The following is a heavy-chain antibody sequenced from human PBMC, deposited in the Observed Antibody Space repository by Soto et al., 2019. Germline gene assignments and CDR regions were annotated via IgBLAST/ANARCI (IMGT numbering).Heavy chain of an antibody. CDR1: GFTFSSYS. CDR3: ARAYCSGGSCYQPIAFDI. Sequence: EVQLVESGGGLVKPGGSLRLSCAASGFTFSSYSMNWVRQAPGKGLEWVSSISSSSSYIYYADSVKGRFTISRDNAKNSLYLQMNSLRAEDTAVYYCARAYCSGGSCYQPIAFDIWGQETMVTVSS. CDR2: ISSSSSYI. J-gene: IGHJ3*02. V-gene: IGHV3-21*01. D-gene: IGHD2-15*01.